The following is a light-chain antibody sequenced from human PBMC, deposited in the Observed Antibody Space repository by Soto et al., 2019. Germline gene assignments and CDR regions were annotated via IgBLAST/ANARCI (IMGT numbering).Light chain of an antibody. Sequence: EIVLTQSPGTLSLSPGERATLSCRASQSVTSSYLAWWQQKPGQAPRLLIYGASSRATGIPDRFSGSGSGTDFTLTISRLEPEDFAVYYCQQYGSFSLTFGGGTKVDIK. CDR1: QSVTSSY. V-gene: IGKV3-20*01. J-gene: IGKJ4*01. CDR3: QQYGSFSLT. CDR2: GAS.